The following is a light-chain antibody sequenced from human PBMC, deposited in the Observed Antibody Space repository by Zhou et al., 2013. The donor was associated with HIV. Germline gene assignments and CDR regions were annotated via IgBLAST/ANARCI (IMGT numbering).Light chain of an antibody. CDR2: KVS. Sequence: DVVMTQSPLSLPVTLGQPASISCRSSQSLVHSDGNTSLNWFQQRPGQSPRRLIYKVSNRDSGVPDRFSGSGSGTNFTLKISRVEAEDVAVYYCMQGTHSFGQGTKVEIK. V-gene: IGKV2-30*02. CDR1: QSLVHSDGNTS. CDR3: MQGTHS. J-gene: IGKJ1*01.